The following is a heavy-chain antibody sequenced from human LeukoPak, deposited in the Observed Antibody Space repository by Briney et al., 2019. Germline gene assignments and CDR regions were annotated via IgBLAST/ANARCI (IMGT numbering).Heavy chain of an antibody. J-gene: IGHJ4*02. CDR3: AKDHPDY. CDR1: GFIFDDYA. V-gene: IGHV3-23*01. Sequence: PGRSLRLSCAASGFIFDDYAMHWIRQAPGRGLEWVSGISGSGGSTYYADSVKGRFTISRDNSKNTLYLQMNSLRAEDTAVYYCAKDHPDYWGQGTLVTVSS. CDR2: ISGSGGST.